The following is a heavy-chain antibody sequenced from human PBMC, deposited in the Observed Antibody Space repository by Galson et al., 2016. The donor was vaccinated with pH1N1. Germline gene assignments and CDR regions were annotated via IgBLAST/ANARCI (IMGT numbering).Heavy chain of an antibody. CDR1: GGSISRGDHY. CDR2: IHYSGST. J-gene: IGHJ2*01. V-gene: IGHV4-30-4*08. Sequence: LSLTCTVSGGSISRGDHYWSWIRQPPGKGLEWIGYIHYSGSTYYNPSLKSRVTISVDTSKNQFSLKLSSVTAADPAVYYCARGLDGDYVGYFDLWGRGTLVTVSS. D-gene: IGHD4-17*01. CDR3: ARGLDGDYVGYFDL.